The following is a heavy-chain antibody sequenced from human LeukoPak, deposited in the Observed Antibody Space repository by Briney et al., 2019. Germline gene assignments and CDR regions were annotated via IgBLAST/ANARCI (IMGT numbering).Heavy chain of an antibody. CDR1: GGSITSYH. D-gene: IGHD3-22*01. CDR2: IFYSGST. J-gene: IGHJ4*02. V-gene: IGHV4-59*08. Sequence: SETLSLTCTISGGSITSYHWTWVRQPPGKGLEWIGHIFYSGSTKYSPSLNSRVTISLDTSKNQFSLNLNSVTAADTAVYYCARQPSGFYDKSGYYPYYFDHWGQGTPVTVSS. CDR3: ARQPSGFYDKSGYYPYYFDH.